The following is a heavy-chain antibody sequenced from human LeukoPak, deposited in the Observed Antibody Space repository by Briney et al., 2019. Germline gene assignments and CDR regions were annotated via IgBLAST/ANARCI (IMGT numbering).Heavy chain of an antibody. D-gene: IGHD3/OR15-3a*01. CDR3: ARSSGTGGPYYFDF. CDR2: ISGLSTYI. J-gene: IGHJ4*02. Sequence: GGSLRLSCAASGFTFNTYSMNWVRQAPGKGLEWVSSISGLSTYIYYPDSMRGRFTISRDNAKNSLFLQLSSLRAEDTAVYFCARSSGTGGPYYFDFWGQGSLVTVSS. V-gene: IGHV3-21*04. CDR1: GFTFNTYS.